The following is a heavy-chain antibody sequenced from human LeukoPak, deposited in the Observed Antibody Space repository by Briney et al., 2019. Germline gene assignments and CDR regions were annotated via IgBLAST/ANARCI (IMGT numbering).Heavy chain of an antibody. J-gene: IGHJ6*02. Sequence: GGSLRLSCAASGFTFSYSGIHWVRQAPGKGLEWVATISYDGSNKYYADSVKGRFTISRDNAKNSLYLQMNSLRAEDTAVYYCARAPGDYYYYYGMDVWGQGTTVTVSS. CDR3: ARAPGDYYYYYGMDV. CDR2: ISYDGSNK. D-gene: IGHD4-17*01. CDR1: GFTFSYSG. V-gene: IGHV3-30*03.